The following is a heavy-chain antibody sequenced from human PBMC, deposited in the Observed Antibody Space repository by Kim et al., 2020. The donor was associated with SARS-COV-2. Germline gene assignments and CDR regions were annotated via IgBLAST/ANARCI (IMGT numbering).Heavy chain of an antibody. Sequence: ASVKVSCKASGYTFTSYGISWVRQAPGQGLEWMGWISAYNGNTNYAQKLQGRVTMTTDTSTSTAYMELRSLRSDDTAVYYCARDLPVDTAMAAYYYYGMDVWGQGTTVTVSS. CDR3: ARDLPVDTAMAAYYYYGMDV. J-gene: IGHJ6*02. CDR2: ISAYNGNT. V-gene: IGHV1-18*01. D-gene: IGHD5-18*01. CDR1: GYTFTSYG.